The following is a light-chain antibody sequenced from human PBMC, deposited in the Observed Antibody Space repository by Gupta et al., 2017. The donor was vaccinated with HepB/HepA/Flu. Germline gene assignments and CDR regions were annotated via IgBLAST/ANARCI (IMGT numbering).Light chain of an antibody. CDR1: SLRSHY. Sequence: SSELTPGSVVSVALGPTVRITCQGDSLRSHYASWYQQKPGKAPVLVIYGKTHRPSGIPERSSGSSSGSTASLTITGAQAEDDADYYCYSRYNSGNHYVFGTGTKLTVL. V-gene: IGLV3-19*01. CDR2: GKT. CDR3: YSRYNSGNHYV. J-gene: IGLJ1*01.